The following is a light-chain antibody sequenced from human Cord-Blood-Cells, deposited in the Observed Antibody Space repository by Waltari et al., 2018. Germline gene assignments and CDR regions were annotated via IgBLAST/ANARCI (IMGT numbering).Light chain of an antibody. CDR3: SSYTSSSTLV. CDR2: DVS. Sequence: QSALTQPASVSGSPAQPITISCTGTSSDVGGYNYFSWYQQHPGKAPKLMIYDVSNRPSGVSNRFSGSKSGNTASLTISGLQAEDEADYYCSSYTSSSTLVFGGGTKLTVL. V-gene: IGLV2-14*01. J-gene: IGLJ2*01. CDR1: SSDVGGYNY.